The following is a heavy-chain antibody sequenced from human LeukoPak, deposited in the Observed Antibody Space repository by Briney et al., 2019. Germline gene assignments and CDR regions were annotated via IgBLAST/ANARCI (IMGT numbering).Heavy chain of an antibody. Sequence: SGGSLRLSCAASGFTFSSYGMSWVRQAPGKGLEWVSAISGSGGSTYYADSVKGRFTISRDNSKNTLYLQMNSLRAEDTAMYYCARDSWFDSWGQGTLVTVSS. CDR3: ARDSWFDS. J-gene: IGHJ5*01. CDR1: GFTFSSYG. CDR2: ISGSGGST. V-gene: IGHV3-23*01.